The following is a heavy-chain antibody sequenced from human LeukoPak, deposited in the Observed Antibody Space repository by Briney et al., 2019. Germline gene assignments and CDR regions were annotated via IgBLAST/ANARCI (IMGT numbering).Heavy chain of an antibody. CDR2: IYTSGST. D-gene: IGHD3-10*01. V-gene: IGHV4-4*07. J-gene: IGHJ6*03. Sequence: SETLSLICTVSGGSISSYYWSWIRQPAGKGLEWIGRIYTSGSTNHNPSLKSRVTMSVDTSKNQFSLKLSSVTAADTAVYYCAGTTTMVPYYYYMDVWGKGTTVTISS. CDR1: GGSISSYY. CDR3: AGTTTMVPYYYYMDV.